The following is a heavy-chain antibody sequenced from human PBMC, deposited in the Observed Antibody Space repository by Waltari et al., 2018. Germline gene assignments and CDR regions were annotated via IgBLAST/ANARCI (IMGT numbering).Heavy chain of an antibody. Sequence: QVQLVQSGAEVKKPGASVKVSCKASGYTFTSYGISWVRQAPGQGLEWMGWISAYNGNTNYAPKPQGRVTTTTDTSTSTAYMERRSLRSDDTAVYYCARALWVDTAFGPGPHAFDIWGQGTMVTVSS. J-gene: IGHJ3*02. V-gene: IGHV1-18*01. CDR1: GYTFTSYG. D-gene: IGHD5-18*01. CDR3: ARALWVDTAFGPGPHAFDI. CDR2: ISAYNGNT.